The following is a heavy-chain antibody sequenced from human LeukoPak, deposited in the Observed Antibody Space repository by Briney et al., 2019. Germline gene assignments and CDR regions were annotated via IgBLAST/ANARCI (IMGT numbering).Heavy chain of an antibody. Sequence: ASVKVSFKVSGYTLTELSMHWVRQAPGKGLEWMGGFDPEDGETIYAQKFQGRVTMTEDTSTDTAYMELSSLRSEDTAVYYCAARIAAAGPFDYWGQGTLVTVSS. D-gene: IGHD6-13*01. CDR3: AARIAAAGPFDY. CDR1: GYTLTELS. CDR2: FDPEDGET. J-gene: IGHJ4*02. V-gene: IGHV1-24*01.